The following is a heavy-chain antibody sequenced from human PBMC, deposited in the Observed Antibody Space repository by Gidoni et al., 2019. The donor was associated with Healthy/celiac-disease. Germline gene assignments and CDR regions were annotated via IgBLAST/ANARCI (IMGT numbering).Heavy chain of an antibody. Sequence: EVQLVESGGGLVQPGGSLRLSCAASGFTVSSNYMSWVRQAPGKGLEWVSVIYSGGSTYYADSVKGRFTISRHNSKNTLYLQMNSLRAEDTAVYYCARGTYYYDSSGYQQLYFQHWGQGTLVTVSS. J-gene: IGHJ1*01. CDR3: ARGTYYYDSSGYQQLYFQH. CDR2: IYSGGST. V-gene: IGHV3-53*04. CDR1: GFTVSSNY. D-gene: IGHD3-22*01.